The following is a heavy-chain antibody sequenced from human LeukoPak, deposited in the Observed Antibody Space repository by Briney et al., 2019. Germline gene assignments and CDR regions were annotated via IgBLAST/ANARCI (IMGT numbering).Heavy chain of an antibody. V-gene: IGHV3-23*01. CDR2: ISGSGGRK. CDR3: AKGRRGYGGYDY. Sequence: GGSLRLSCAASGFTFSSYAMSWVRQAPGKGLEWVSAISGSGGRKYYVDSVKGRFTISRDNSKNTLYLQMNSLRAEDTAVYYCAKGRRGYGGYDYWGQGTLVTVSS. J-gene: IGHJ4*02. CDR1: GFTFSSYA. D-gene: IGHD5-12*01.